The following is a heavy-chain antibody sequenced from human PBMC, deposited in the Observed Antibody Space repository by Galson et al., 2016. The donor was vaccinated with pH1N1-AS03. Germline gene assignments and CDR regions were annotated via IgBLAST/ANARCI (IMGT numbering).Heavy chain of an antibody. CDR2: IDEGGSHP. Sequence: SLRLSCAASGFTFSKTSMNWVRQAPGKGPEWVSSIDEGGSHPYSADSLQGRFTISRDNTKNSLFLHMNSLRAEDMAVYYCVTDGTFGSTIEHWGQGTLVTVSS. CDR3: VTDGTFGSTIEH. V-gene: IGHV3-21*01. D-gene: IGHD2-15*01. CDR1: GFTFSKTS. J-gene: IGHJ4*02.